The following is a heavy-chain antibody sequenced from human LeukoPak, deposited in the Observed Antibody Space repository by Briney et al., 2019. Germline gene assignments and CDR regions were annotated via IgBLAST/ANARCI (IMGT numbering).Heavy chain of an antibody. CDR2: ISSGSSTI. Sequence: GGSLRLSCAASGFTFSSSSMIWVRQAPGKGLEWVSYISSGSSTIYYADSVKGRFTISRDNAKNSLYLQMNSLRAEDTAVYYCAKDMRFDWTPYYFDYWGQGTLVTVSS. D-gene: IGHD3-9*01. V-gene: IGHV3-48*01. J-gene: IGHJ4*02. CDR1: GFTFSSSS. CDR3: AKDMRFDWTPYYFDY.